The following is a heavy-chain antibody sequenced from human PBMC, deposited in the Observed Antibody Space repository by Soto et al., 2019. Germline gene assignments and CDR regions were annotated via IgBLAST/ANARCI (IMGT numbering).Heavy chain of an antibody. V-gene: IGHV1-18*01. Sequence: QVQLVQSGAEVKKPGASVKVSCKSSGYTFTSYGISWVRQAPGQGLEWMGWISANTGNTNYAQKLQGRVTMTTDTSTSTYYMELRSLGSEDTAVYYCARERGSYALDSWGQGTLVTVSS. D-gene: IGHD1-26*01. CDR1: GYTFTSYG. J-gene: IGHJ4*02. CDR2: ISANTGNT. CDR3: ARERGSYALDS.